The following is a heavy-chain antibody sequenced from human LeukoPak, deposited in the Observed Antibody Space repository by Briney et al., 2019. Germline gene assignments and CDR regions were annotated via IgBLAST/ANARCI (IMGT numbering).Heavy chain of an antibody. CDR1: GFTFGDHA. CDR2: IRSKTYGGTT. D-gene: IGHD5-18*01. Sequence: GGSLRLSCTASGFTFGDHAMSWVRQAPGKGLEWVGFIRSKTYGGTTEYAASVKGRFTISRDDSKSIAYLQMNSLKTEDTAVYYCTRGPIQQWPYYGMDVWGQGTTVTVSS. CDR3: TRGPIQQWPYYGMDV. J-gene: IGHJ6*02. V-gene: IGHV3-49*04.